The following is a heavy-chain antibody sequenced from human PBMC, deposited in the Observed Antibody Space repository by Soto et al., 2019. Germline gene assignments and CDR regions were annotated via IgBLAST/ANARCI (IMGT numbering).Heavy chain of an antibody. CDR3: ASDEGYYGSGSYYSEHDY. Sequence: SVKVSCKASGGTFSSYTISWVRQAPGQGLEWMGRIIPILGIANYAQKFQGRVTITADKSTSTAYMELSSLRSEDTAVYYCASDEGYYGSGSYYSEHDYWGQGTLVTVSS. D-gene: IGHD3-10*01. J-gene: IGHJ4*02. CDR1: GGTFSSYT. V-gene: IGHV1-69*02. CDR2: IIPILGIA.